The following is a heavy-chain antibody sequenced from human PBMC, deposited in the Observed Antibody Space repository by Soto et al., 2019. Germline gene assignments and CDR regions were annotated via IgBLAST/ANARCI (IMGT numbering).Heavy chain of an antibody. CDR2: MNPNSGNT. J-gene: IGHJ4*02. CDR1: GYTFTSHD. D-gene: IGHD4-17*01. CDR3: ARWDYGVYARFDY. V-gene: IGHV1-8*01. Sequence: QVQLVQSGAEVKKSGASVKVSCKASGYTFTSHDINWVRQATGQGLEWMGWMNPNSGNTGYAQKFKGRVTMTRNTSISTAYMELSSLRSEDTAVYYCARWDYGVYARFDYWGQGNLVTVSS.